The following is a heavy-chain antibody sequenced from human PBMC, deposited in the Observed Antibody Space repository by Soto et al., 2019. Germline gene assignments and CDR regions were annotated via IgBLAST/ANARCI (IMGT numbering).Heavy chain of an antibody. Sequence: QVQLQESGPGLVKPSQTLSLTCTVSGGSISSGGYYWSWIRQHPGKGLEWIGYIYYSGSTYYNPSLKSXXTXSXXTSKNQFSLKLSSVTAADTAVYYCTRGYSGYDYDYWGQGTLVTVSS. D-gene: IGHD5-12*01. V-gene: IGHV4-31*03. J-gene: IGHJ4*02. CDR3: TRGYSGYDYDY. CDR1: GGSISSGGYY. CDR2: IYYSGST.